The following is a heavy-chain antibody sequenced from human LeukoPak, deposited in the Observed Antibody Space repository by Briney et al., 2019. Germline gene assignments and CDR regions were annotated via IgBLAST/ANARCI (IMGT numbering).Heavy chain of an antibody. Sequence: SGGSLRLSCAASGFTVSSNYMSWVRQAPGKGLEWVSVIYSGGSTYYADSVKGRFTISRDNSKNTLYLQMNSLRAEDTAVYYCARGYSGYDFLDYYYYMDVWGKGTTVTVPS. CDR2: IYSGGST. CDR1: GFTVSSNY. CDR3: ARGYSGYDFLDYYYYMDV. V-gene: IGHV3-53*01. J-gene: IGHJ6*03. D-gene: IGHD5-12*01.